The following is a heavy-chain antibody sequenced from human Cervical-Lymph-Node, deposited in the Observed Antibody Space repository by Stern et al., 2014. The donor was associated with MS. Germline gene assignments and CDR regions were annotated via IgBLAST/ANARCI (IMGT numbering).Heavy chain of an antibody. D-gene: IGHD3-22*01. CDR3: ANDLDSSGYYYAIDY. J-gene: IGHJ4*02. Sequence: VQLVESGGGLVQPGRSLRLSCAASGFKFDEYAMPWVRQAPGKGLEGVSGISGNSGSKDYADSVKGRFIISRDNAKNSLYLQMNSLRAEDTALYYCANDLDSSGYYYAIDYWGQGTLVTVSS. CDR1: GFKFDEYA. CDR2: ISGNSGSK. V-gene: IGHV3-9*01.